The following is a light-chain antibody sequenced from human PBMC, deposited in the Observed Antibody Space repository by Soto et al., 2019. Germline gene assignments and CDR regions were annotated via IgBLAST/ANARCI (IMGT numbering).Light chain of an antibody. V-gene: IGKV3-15*01. J-gene: IGKJ2*01. Sequence: EIVMTQSPATLSVSPGERVTLSCRASQSVNNHLAWYQQKLGQAPRLLIFEASTRATGIPATFSGSGSGTAITLNISSLQSEDFAIYYCQQYNHCYAFGQGTKLEIK. CDR3: QQYNHCYA. CDR2: EAS. CDR1: QSVNNH.